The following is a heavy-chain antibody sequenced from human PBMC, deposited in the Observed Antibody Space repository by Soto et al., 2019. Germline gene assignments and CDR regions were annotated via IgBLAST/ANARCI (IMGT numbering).Heavy chain of an antibody. Sequence: GGSLRLSCAASGVTFSSYWMHWVRQAPGKGLVWVSRINSDGSSTTYADSVKGRFTISRDNAKNTLYLQMNSLRAEDTAVYYCVRGEGGWETYWGQGTLVNVSS. V-gene: IGHV3-74*01. CDR2: INSDGSST. CDR1: GVTFSSYW. D-gene: IGHD6-19*01. CDR3: VRGEGGWETY. J-gene: IGHJ4*02.